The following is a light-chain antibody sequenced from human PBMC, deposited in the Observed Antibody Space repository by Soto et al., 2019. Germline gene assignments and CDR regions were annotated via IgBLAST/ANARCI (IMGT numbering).Light chain of an antibody. V-gene: IGLV2-14*01. CDR3: SSYTSSSTLYV. J-gene: IGLJ1*01. CDR2: DVS. CDR1: SSDVGGYNY. Sequence: TPPATERGYPAEAAAISKTGTSSDVGGYNYVSWYQQHPGKAPKLMVYDVSNRPSGVSNRFSGSKSGNTASLTISGLQAEDEADYYCSSYTSSSTLYVFGTGTKVTVL.